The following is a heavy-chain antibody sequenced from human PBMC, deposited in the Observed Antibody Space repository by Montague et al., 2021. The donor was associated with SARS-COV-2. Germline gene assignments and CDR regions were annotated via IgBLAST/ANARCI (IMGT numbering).Heavy chain of an antibody. CDR1: GASINSRY. D-gene: IGHD1-26*01. CDR3: ARQGGSNYGCFDP. V-gene: IGHV4-59*08. CDR2: YYSGST. J-gene: IGHJ5*02. Sequence: SETLSLTCTVSGASINSRYWSWIRQPPGKGLEWIGYYYSGSTKYNPSPKSRVTISVDTSKNQFSVKVTSVTAADTAVYYCARQGGSNYGCFDPWGQGTLVTVSS.